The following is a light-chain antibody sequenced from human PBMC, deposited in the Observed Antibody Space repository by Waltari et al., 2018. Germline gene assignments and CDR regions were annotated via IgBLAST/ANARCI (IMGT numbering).Light chain of an antibody. J-gene: IGLJ3*02. CDR3: QVWDTNIDQGV. CDR2: DDS. V-gene: IGLV3-21*03. Sequence: SYVLTQPPSLSVAPGRTARMTCGGDSIGRKTVPWYQQKPGQAPLLVVYDDSDRPSGIPERFSGSNSGNTAALTISRVETGDEADYYCQVWDTNIDQGVFGGGTRLTVL. CDR1: SIGRKT.